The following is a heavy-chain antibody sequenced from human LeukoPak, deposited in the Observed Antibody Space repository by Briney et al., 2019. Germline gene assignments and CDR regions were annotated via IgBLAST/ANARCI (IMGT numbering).Heavy chain of an antibody. CDR2: IYYSGST. D-gene: IGHD4-17*01. Sequence: SETLSLTCAVSGGSISSGGYSWSWIRQPPGKGLEWIGYIYYSGSTYYNPSLKSRVTISVDTSKNQFSLKLSSVTAADTAVYYCARDYGDYYYGMDVWGQGTTVTVSS. J-gene: IGHJ6*02. CDR1: GGSISSGGYS. V-gene: IGHV4-30-4*08. CDR3: ARDYGDYYYGMDV.